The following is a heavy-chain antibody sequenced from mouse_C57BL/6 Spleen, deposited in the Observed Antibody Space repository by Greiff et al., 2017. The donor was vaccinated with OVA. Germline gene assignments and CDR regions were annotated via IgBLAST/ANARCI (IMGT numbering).Heavy chain of an antibody. J-gene: IGHJ2*01. CDR1: GYAFSSSG. D-gene: IGHD1-1*02. CDR3: ARHGYLDD. CDR2: IYTGDGDT. V-gene: IGHV1-82*01. Sequence: VQLQQSGPELVKPGASVKISCKASGYAFSSSGMNWVWLRPGKGLEWVGRIYTGDGDTNYNGKFKGKTTMTADKTTSTPYMRLSSLTATDTAVYFCARHGYLDDWGQGTTLTVSS.